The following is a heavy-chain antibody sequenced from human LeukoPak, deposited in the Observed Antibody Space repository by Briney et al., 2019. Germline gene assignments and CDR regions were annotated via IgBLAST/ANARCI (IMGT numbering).Heavy chain of an antibody. CDR3: ARGPPYYYGSGSYYNQ. CDR2: IIPILGIA. D-gene: IGHD3-10*01. V-gene: IGHV1-69*04. CDR1: GGTFSSYA. Sequence: SVKVSCKASGGTFSSYAISWVRQAPGQGLEWMGRIIPILGIANYAQKFQGRVTITADKSPSPAYMELSRLRSEDPAVYYCARGPPYYYGSGSYYNQWGQGTLVTVSS. J-gene: IGHJ4*02.